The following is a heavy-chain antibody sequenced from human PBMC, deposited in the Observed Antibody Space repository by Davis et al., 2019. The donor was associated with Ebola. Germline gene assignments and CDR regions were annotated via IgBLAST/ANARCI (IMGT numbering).Heavy chain of an antibody. CDR2: MFYSGTT. Sequence: GSLRLSCSVSGGSISSYYWSWIRQPPGKGLEWIGCMFYSGTTNYNPSLKSRVTMSIDTSKNQFLLKLRSVTAADTAVYYCATNSGNSPYYFDYWGQGTLVTASS. J-gene: IGHJ4*02. CDR1: GGSISSYY. D-gene: IGHD1-26*01. V-gene: IGHV4-59*01. CDR3: ATNSGNSPYYFDY.